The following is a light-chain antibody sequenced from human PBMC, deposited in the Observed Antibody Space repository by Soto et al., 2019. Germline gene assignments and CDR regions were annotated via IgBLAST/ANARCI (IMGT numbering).Light chain of an antibody. CDR1: SGDVGGYDY. J-gene: IGLJ1*01. V-gene: IGLV2-8*01. CDR3: SSYAGGDNPYV. CDR2: EVT. Sequence: QSALTQPPSASGSPGQSVTISCTGTSGDVGGYDYVSWYQQHPGKAPKLMIYEVTKRPLGVPDRFSGSKSGNTASLTVSGLQAEDEADYYCSSYAGGDNPYVFGKGTKVTVL.